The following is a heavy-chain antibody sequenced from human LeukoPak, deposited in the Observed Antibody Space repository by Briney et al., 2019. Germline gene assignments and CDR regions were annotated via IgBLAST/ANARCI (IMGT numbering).Heavy chain of an antibody. V-gene: IGHV4-59*01. J-gene: IGHJ5*02. CDR3: ARARDGHINNWFDP. Sequence: PSETLSLTCTVSGGSINSYYWSWIRQHPGKGLEWIGYIYYSGSTNYNPSLKSRVTISVDTSKNQFSLKMSSVTAADTAVYYCARARDGHINNWFDPWGQGTLVTVSS. CDR2: IYYSGST. D-gene: IGHD5-24*01. CDR1: GGSINSYY.